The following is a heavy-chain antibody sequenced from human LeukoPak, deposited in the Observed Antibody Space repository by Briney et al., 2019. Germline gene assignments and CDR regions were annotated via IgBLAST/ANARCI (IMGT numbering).Heavy chain of an antibody. CDR3: ARDLSGDYYFDY. D-gene: IGHD4-17*01. J-gene: IGHJ4*02. V-gene: IGHV3-21*01. Sequence: PGGSLRLSCAASGFTFSSYSMNWVRQAPGKGLEWVSSISSSSSCIYYADSVKGRFTISRDNAKNSLYLQMNSLRAEDTAVYYCARDLSGDYYFDYWGQGTLVTVSS. CDR1: GFTFSSYS. CDR2: ISSSSSCI.